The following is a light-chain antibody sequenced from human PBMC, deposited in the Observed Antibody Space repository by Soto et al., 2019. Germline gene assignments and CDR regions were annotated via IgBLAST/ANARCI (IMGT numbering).Light chain of an antibody. J-gene: IGKJ1*01. CDR3: QQSSKWPRT. Sequence: EIVMTQSPATLSVSPGEWATLSCRASQSVRSNLAWYQQRPGQAPRLLIYAASTRATGIPARFSGSGSGTEFTLIIDSLQSEDFAVYYCQQSSKWPRTFGQGTKVDIK. V-gene: IGKV3-15*01. CDR1: QSVRSN. CDR2: AAS.